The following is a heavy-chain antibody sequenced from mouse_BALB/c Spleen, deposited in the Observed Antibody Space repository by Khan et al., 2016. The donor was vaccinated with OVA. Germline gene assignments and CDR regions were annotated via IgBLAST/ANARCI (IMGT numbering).Heavy chain of an antibody. CDR3: ARDGSRYNYAMDY. CDR1: GYSITSDYA. CDR2: ISYSGST. D-gene: IGHD2-3*01. J-gene: IGHJ4*01. V-gene: IGHV3-2*02. Sequence: LLESGPGLVKPSQSLSLTCTVTGYSITSDYAWNWIRQFPGNKLEWMGYISYSGSTNYNPALKSRISITRDTSKNQFFLQLNSVTTEDTATYYCARDGSRYNYAMDYWGQGTSVTVSS.